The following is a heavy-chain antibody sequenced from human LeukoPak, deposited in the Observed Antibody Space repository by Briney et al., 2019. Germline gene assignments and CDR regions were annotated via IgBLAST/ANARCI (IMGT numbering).Heavy chain of an antibody. CDR2: INHSGST. Sequence: PSETLSLTCAVYGVSFSGYYWSWIRQPPGKGLEWIGEINHSGSTNYNPSLKSRVTISVDTSKNHFSLKLRSVTAAETDVYSCASGSIRFLEWLPIDYWGQGTLVTVSS. J-gene: IGHJ4*02. CDR1: GVSFSGYY. D-gene: IGHD3-3*01. CDR3: ASGSIRFLEWLPIDY. V-gene: IGHV4-34*01.